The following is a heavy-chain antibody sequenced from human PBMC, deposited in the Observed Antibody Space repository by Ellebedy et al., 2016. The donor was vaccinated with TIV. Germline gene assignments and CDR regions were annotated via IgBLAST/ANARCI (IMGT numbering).Heavy chain of an antibody. D-gene: IGHD3-9*01. CDR2: IDPSGGTT. CDR1: GYTFTSYF. Sequence: AASVKVSCKASGYTFTSYFMHWVRQAPGRGLEWMGIIDPSGGTTNFAQKLQGRVTMTRNTSISTAYMELSSLRSEDTALYYCARQKNFDWPMEWGQGTLVTVSS. J-gene: IGHJ4*02. CDR3: ARQKNFDWPME. V-gene: IGHV1-46*04.